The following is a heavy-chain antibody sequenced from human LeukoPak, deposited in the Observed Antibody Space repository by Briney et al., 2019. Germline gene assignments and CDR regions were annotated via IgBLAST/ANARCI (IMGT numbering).Heavy chain of an antibody. CDR1: GFTFSSYW. CDR2: IKQDGSEK. J-gene: IGHJ4*02. Sequence: GGSLRLSCAASGFTFSSYWMSWVRQAPGKGLEGVANIKQDGSEKYHVDSVKGRFTISRDNAKNSLYLQMNSLRAEGTAVYYCATVSPAPRYYFDYWGQGTLVTVSS. CDR3: ATVSPAPRYYFDY. V-gene: IGHV3-7*01.